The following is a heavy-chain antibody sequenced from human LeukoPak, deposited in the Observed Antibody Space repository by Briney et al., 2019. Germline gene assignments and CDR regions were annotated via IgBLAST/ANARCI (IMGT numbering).Heavy chain of an antibody. CDR2: IRNKANSYTT. V-gene: IGHV3-72*01. CDR3: ARARYSANDYSDY. Sequence: GGSLRLSCAASGFMFSTYEMNWVRQAPGKGLEWVGRIRNKANSYTTEYAASVKGRFTISRDDSKNSLYLQMSSLKTEDTALYYCARARYSANDYSDYWGQGTLVTVSS. CDR1: GFMFSTYE. D-gene: IGHD1-26*01. J-gene: IGHJ4*02.